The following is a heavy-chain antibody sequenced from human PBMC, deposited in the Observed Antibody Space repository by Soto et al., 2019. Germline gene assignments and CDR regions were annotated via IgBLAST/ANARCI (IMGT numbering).Heavy chain of an antibody. Sequence: GGSLRLSCSASGFTFSSYAMHWVRQAPGKGLDYVSAISSNGGSTYYADSVKGRFTISRDNSKNTLYLQMSSLRAEDTAVYYCVKDTGYSSSWYGFSGFFDYWGQGTLVTVSS. CDR3: VKDTGYSSSWYGFSGFFDY. CDR2: ISSNGGST. D-gene: IGHD6-13*01. CDR1: GFTFSSYA. J-gene: IGHJ4*02. V-gene: IGHV3-64D*08.